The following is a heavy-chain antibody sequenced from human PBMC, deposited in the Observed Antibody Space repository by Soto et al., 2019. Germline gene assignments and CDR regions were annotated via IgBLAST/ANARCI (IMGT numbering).Heavy chain of an antibody. D-gene: IGHD6-19*01. CDR1: GYIFNNYV. V-gene: IGHV1-3*01. Sequence: GASVKVSCKASGYIFNNYVPHWVRQAPGQRLEWVGWINAANGYTKYSQKFQGRVTITRDTSATTVYMVLYSLRSEDTAMYYCAQNGQWLATPPVAWGQGSLVTVSS. CDR3: AQNGQWLATPPVA. CDR2: INAANGYT. J-gene: IGHJ4*02.